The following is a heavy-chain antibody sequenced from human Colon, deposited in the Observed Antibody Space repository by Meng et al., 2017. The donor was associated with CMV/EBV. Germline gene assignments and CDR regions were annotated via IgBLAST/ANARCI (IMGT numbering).Heavy chain of an antibody. Sequence: GGSLRLSCAASGFTFNRNSMSWVRQAPGKGLEWVSGINGVGDTTYYADSVKGRFTISRDNSKNTLYLRMIDLRVGDTAMYYCAKDRAYCGSFSCSPNYFDGWGQGNLVTVSS. V-gene: IGHV3-23*01. CDR1: GFTFNRNS. J-gene: IGHJ4*02. D-gene: IGHD2-21*01. CDR2: INGVGDTT. CDR3: AKDRAYCGSFSCSPNYFDG.